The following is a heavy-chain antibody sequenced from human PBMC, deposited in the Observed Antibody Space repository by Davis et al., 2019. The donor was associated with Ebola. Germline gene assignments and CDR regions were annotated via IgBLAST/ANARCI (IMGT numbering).Heavy chain of an antibody. CDR2: IYSGGST. V-gene: IGHV3-53*01. CDR3: AKMRSLATVTTVDAFDI. D-gene: IGHD4-17*01. CDR1: GFTVSSNY. J-gene: IGHJ3*02. Sequence: GESLKISCAASGFTVSSNYMSWVRQAPGKGLEWVSVIYSGGSTYYADSVKGRFTISRDNSKNTLYLQMNSLRAEDTAVYYCAKMRSLATVTTVDAFDIWGQGTMVTVSS.